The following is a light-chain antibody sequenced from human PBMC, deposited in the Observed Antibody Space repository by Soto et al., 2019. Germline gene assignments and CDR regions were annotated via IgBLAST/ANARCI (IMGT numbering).Light chain of an antibody. V-gene: IGKV3-20*01. Sequence: EIVLTQSPGTLSLPPGERATLSCRASQSISSSYLAWYQQKPGQAPRLLVYGVSSRASDVPDRFSGSGSGTDFTLTISSLEPEDSAMYYCQQYTDSRTFGQGTKVDIK. J-gene: IGKJ1*01. CDR2: GVS. CDR3: QQYTDSRT. CDR1: QSISSSY.